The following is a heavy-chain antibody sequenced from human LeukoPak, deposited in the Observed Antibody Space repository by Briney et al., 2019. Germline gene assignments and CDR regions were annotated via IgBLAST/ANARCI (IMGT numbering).Heavy chain of an antibody. V-gene: IGHV3-23*01. J-gene: IGHJ4*02. CDR1: GFTFSSYA. Sequence: GGSLRLSCAISGFTFSSYAMSWVRQPPGKGLEWVSSISGSGGSTYYADSVKGRFTISRDNSKNTLYLQMTSLRAEDTALYYGAKDVSTVTTQNFDYWGQGTLVTVSS. CDR3: AKDVSTVTTQNFDY. CDR2: ISGSGGST. D-gene: IGHD4-17*01.